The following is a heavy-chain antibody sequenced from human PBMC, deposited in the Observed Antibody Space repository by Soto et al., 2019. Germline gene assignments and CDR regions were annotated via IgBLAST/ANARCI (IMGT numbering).Heavy chain of an antibody. Sequence: SETLSLTCTVSGGSIISSSYYWVWIRQPPGKGLEWIGSIYYSGSTYYNPSLKSRVTISVDTSKNQFSLKLSSVTAADTAVYYCARLVLGGVHNWFDPWGQGTLVTVSS. CDR3: ARLVLGGVHNWFDP. CDR2: IYYSGST. J-gene: IGHJ5*02. D-gene: IGHD3-16*01. CDR1: GGSIISSSYY. V-gene: IGHV4-39*01.